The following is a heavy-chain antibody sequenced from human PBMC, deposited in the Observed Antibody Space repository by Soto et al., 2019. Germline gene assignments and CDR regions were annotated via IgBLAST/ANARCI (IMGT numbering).Heavy chain of an antibody. CDR3: ARAVRYSNGPNYFDP. J-gene: IGHJ5*02. V-gene: IGHV1-69*13. CDR1: GDTFSQCI. D-gene: IGHD6-19*01. CDR2: IIPILNTP. Sequence: SVKVSCKASGDTFSQCIINWVRQAPGQGLEWMGGIIPILNTPRYAQSLQGRVTITADESTRTVYMELNSLRSEDTGIYYGARAVRYSNGPNYFDPWGRGTLVTVSS.